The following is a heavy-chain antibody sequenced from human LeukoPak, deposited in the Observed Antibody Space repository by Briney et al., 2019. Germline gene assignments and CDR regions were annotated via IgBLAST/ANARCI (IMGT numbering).Heavy chain of an antibody. V-gene: IGHV4-61*02. J-gene: IGHJ3*02. D-gene: IGHD1-1*01. CDR1: GGSISSGSYY. CDR2: LYASGST. CDR3: ASWNLDDMFAFDI. Sequence: PSQTLSLTCTVSGGSISSGSYYWSWIRQPAGKGLEWIGRLYASGSTNYNPPLKSRVTISVDTSKNQFSLKLSSVTAADTAVYYCASWNLDDMFAFDIWGQGTMVTVSS.